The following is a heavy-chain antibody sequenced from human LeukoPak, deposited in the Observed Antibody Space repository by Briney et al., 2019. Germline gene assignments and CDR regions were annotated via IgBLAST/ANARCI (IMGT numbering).Heavy chain of an antibody. J-gene: IGHJ4*02. Sequence: SETLPLTCVVYGGSFSGYYWSWIRQPPGKGLEWIGYIYYSGSTNYNPSLKSRVTISVDTSKNQFSLRLNSVTAADTAVYYCARQGFRGVAATSYWGQGTLVTVSS. D-gene: IGHD3-10*01. CDR1: GGSFSGYY. V-gene: IGHV4-59*08. CDR3: ARQGFRGVAATSY. CDR2: IYYSGST.